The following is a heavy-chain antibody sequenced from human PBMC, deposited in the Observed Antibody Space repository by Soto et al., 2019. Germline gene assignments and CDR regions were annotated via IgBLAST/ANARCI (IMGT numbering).Heavy chain of an antibody. J-gene: IGHJ4*02. CDR1: GYTFISYG. Sequence: QGQLVQSGVEVKKPGASVKVSCKASGYTFISYGIGWVRQAPGQGLEWMGWITVNSGNTNYLQKFQDRVTMTTDTSTSTAYMELRSLTSDDTAVYYCGRGTGGGWYFFDYWGPGTLVTVSS. D-gene: IGHD6-19*01. CDR3: GRGTGGGWYFFDY. V-gene: IGHV1-18*01. CDR2: ITVNSGNT.